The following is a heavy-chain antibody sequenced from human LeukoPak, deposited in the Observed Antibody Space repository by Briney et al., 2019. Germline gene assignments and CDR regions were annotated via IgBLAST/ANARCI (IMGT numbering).Heavy chain of an antibody. J-gene: IGHJ4*02. D-gene: IGHD3-10*01. Sequence: PGGSLRLSCAASGFSVSSIYMNWVRQAPGKGLEWVSSLSGGGDSRYYADSVMGRFTISRDNSKNTLYLQMNSLRAEDTAVYYCAKAVRSMVTGGGYFHSWGQGTLVTVSS. CDR3: AKAVRSMVTGGGYFHS. CDR2: LSGGGDSR. CDR1: GFSVSSIY. V-gene: IGHV3-23*01.